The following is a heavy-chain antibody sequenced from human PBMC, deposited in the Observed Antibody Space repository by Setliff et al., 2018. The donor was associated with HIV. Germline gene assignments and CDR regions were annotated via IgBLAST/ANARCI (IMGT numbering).Heavy chain of an antibody. D-gene: IGHD5-12*01. CDR1: GYTFTSYA. J-gene: IGHJ6*03. Sequence: GASVKVSCKASGYTFTSYAIHWVRQAPGQRLEWMGWINAGNGNTKYEQKFQGRVTMTTDTSTSTAYMELSRLRSDDTAVYYCAREFGAGIRQIVAGEFYYMDVWGKGTTVTVSS. CDR3: AREFGAGIRQIVAGEFYYMDV. CDR2: INAGNGNT. V-gene: IGHV1-3*01.